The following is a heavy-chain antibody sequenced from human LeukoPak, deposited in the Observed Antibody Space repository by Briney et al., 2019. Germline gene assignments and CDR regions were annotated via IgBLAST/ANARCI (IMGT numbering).Heavy chain of an antibody. D-gene: IGHD2-15*01. CDR3: ARDSSRYCSGGSCYPNYYYYYMDV. CDR1: GYTFTGYY. Sequence: ASVKVSCKASGYTFTGYYMHWVRQAPGQGLEWMGWINPNSGGTNYAQKFQGRVTMTRETSISTAYMELSRLRSDDTAVYYCARDSSRYCSGGSCYPNYYYYYMDVWGKGTTVTVSS. CDR2: INPNSGGT. V-gene: IGHV1-2*02. J-gene: IGHJ6*03.